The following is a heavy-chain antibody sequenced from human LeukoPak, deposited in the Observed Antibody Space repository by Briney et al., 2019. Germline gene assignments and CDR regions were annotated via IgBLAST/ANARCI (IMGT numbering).Heavy chain of an antibody. J-gene: IGHJ4*02. Sequence: QPGGSLRLSCAASGFTFSSYGMHWVRQAPGKGLEWVALIWYGGSNKYYADSVKGRLTISRDNSKNTLYLQMNSLRAEDTAVYYCAREGPRGNSQFDYWGQGTLVTVSS. CDR3: AREGPRGNSQFDY. CDR1: GFTFSSYG. V-gene: IGHV3-33*01. CDR2: IWYGGSNK. D-gene: IGHD2/OR15-2a*01.